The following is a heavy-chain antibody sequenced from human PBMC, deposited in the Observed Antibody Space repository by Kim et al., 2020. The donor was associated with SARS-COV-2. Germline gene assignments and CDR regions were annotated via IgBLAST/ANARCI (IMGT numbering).Heavy chain of an antibody. CDR1: GFIFSNYW. D-gene: IGHD7-27*01. V-gene: IGHV3-7*01. Sequence: GGSLRLSCAASGFIFSNYWMSWVRQAPGKGLEWVANIKPDGNEKYYVDSVKGRFTISRDNAKNSLYLQMSSLRVEDTAVYYCARGAGDAVVYWGQGTLVTVSS. CDR3: ARGAGDAVVY. CDR2: IKPDGNEK. J-gene: IGHJ4*02.